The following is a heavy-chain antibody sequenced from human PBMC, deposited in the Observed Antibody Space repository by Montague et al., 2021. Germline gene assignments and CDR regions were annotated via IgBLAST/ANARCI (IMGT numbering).Heavy chain of an antibody. V-gene: IGHV4-38-2*02. CDR2: VSHGGRT. Sequence: SETLSLTCTVSRSLITSNYYWGWIRQPPGKGREWMGSVSHGGRTYYNPSLKSRLTTSADTSNNHFSLQLSSVTAADTAMYYCAREMDRYYYMDVWGKGTTVTVSS. D-gene: IGHD3/OR15-3a*01. CDR1: RSLITSNYY. CDR3: AREMDRYYYMDV. J-gene: IGHJ6*03.